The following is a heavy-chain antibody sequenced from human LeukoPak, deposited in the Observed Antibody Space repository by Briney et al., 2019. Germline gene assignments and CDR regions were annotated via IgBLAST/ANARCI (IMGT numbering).Heavy chain of an antibody. V-gene: IGHV3-74*01. CDR1: GXTFSNYW. Sequence: GGSLRLSCAASGXTFSNYWMDWVRQAPGKGLVWVLGFNSDGSSTNSADSVKGRLTISRDNAKNTLYLQLNSLRAEDTAVYYCASSGSGHNWFDPWGQGTLITVSS. CDR3: ASSGSGHNWFDP. CDR2: FNSDGSST. D-gene: IGHD2-15*01. J-gene: IGHJ5*02.